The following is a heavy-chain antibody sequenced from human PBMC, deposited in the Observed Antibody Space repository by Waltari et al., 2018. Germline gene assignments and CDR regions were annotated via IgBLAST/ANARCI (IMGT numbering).Heavy chain of an antibody. CDR2: FSNINNTV. Sequence: QVKLMESGGGLVKHGGSLRLSCAASAFIFKDYFMSWIRQAPGKGLEWISYFSNINNTVYYADSVKGRFTISRDDAKNSLYLEMNSLRAEDTAVYYCASGVFFDYWGQGTLVTVSS. CDR3: ASGVFFDY. D-gene: IGHD2-8*01. V-gene: IGHV3-11*01. J-gene: IGHJ4*02. CDR1: AFIFKDYF.